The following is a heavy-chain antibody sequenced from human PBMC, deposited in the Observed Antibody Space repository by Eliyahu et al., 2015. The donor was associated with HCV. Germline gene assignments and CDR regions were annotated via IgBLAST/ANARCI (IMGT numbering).Heavy chain of an antibody. D-gene: IGHD3-10*01. V-gene: IGHV4-34*01. J-gene: IGHJ3*02. CDR1: XGSFRGYY. CDR3: ARASVVLWFGRDDAFDI. CDR2: INHTGST. Sequence: QDHLQQCGAGLLSPSETLSLPXXVYXGSFRGYYWXWXRXSPGXGLEWIGEINHTGSTKYNPSLKSRVSLSADSSKSQFSLTLTSVTSADTAMYYCARASVVLWFGRDDAFDIWGQGTMVTVSS.